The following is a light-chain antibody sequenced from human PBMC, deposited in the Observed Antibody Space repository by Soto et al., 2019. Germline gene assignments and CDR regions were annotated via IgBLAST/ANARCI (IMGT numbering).Light chain of an antibody. V-gene: IGKV1-27*01. CDR2: AAS. CDR1: QSIANY. Sequence: DIQMTQSPSSLSASVGDRVTISCRASQSIANYLAWYQQKPGKVPKLLIYAASILKSGVPSRFSGSQYGTDFTLTISSLQPEDVATYYCQKYNTAPFTFGPGTKVDVK. CDR3: QKYNTAPFT. J-gene: IGKJ3*01.